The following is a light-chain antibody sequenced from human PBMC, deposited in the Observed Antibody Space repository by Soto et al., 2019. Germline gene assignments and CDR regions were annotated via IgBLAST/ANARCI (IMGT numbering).Light chain of an antibody. V-gene: IGKV3-20*01. CDR2: GAS. Sequence: ESVLTQSPSTLSLSPGSRSSLPCRASQSFGGSYLAWYQQKNGQAPRLXIYGASSRATGIPDRFSGSGYGTDFNLTISRLETEDFAVYYCQQYGSSPRTFGQGTKVDIK. CDR1: QSFGGSY. J-gene: IGKJ1*01. CDR3: QQYGSSPRT.